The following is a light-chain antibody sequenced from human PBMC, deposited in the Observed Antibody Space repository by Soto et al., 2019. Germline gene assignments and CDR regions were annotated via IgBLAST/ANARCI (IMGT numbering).Light chain of an antibody. CDR1: QSISSW. V-gene: IGKV1-5*01. J-gene: IGKJ4*01. CDR2: DAS. CDR3: QQANSFLPLT. Sequence: DIQMTQSPSTLSATAGDRVTITCRASQSISSWLAWYQHKPGKAPKLLIYDASNLDSGVPSRFSGSGSGTEFSLTISSLQPEDFATYYCQQANSFLPLTFGGGTKVDIK.